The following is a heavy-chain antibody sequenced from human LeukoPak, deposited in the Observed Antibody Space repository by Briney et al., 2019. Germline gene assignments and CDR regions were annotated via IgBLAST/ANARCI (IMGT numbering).Heavy chain of an antibody. Sequence: GGSLRLSCAASGFTFSSYAMHWVRQAPGKGLEWVAVISYDGSNKYYADSVKGRFTISRDNSKNTLYLQMNSLRAEDTAVYYCARDPCSGGSCYYYYGMDVWGQGTLVTDSS. CDR3: ARDPCSGGSCYYYYGMDV. V-gene: IGHV3-30-3*01. CDR2: ISYDGSNK. CDR1: GFTFSSYA. J-gene: IGHJ6*02. D-gene: IGHD2-15*01.